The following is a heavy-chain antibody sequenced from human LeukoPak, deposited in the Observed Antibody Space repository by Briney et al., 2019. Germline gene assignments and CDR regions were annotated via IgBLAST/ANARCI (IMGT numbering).Heavy chain of an antibody. CDR1: GGSFSGYY. CDR3: ARGPESPVEMATIARLFDP. D-gene: IGHD5-24*01. CDR2: INQSGST. Sequence: SETLSLTCAVYGGSFSGYYWSWIRQPPGKGLEWIGEINQSGSTNYNPSLKSRVTISVDTSKNQFSLKLSSVTAADTAVYYCARGPESPVEMATIARLFDPWGQGTLVTVSS. V-gene: IGHV4-34*01. J-gene: IGHJ5*02.